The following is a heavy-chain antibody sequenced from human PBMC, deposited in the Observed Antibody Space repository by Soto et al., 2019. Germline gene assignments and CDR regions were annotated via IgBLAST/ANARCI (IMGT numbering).Heavy chain of an antibody. CDR1: GYTLTIYA. Sequence: ASVKVSCTASGYTLTIYAMHWVRQAPGQRLEWMGWINAGNGNTKYSQKFQGRVTITRDTSASTAYMELSSLRSEDTAVYYCARDIRLNDGVNPYYYYYGMDVWGQGTTVTVSS. CDR3: ARDIRLNDGVNPYYYYYGMDV. J-gene: IGHJ6*02. D-gene: IGHD1-1*01. V-gene: IGHV1-3*01. CDR2: INAGNGNT.